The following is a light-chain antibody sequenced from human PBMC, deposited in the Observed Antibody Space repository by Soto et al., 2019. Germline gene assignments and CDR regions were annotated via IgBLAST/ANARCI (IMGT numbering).Light chain of an antibody. CDR2: EVS. CDR1: SSDVGGYNY. J-gene: IGLJ1*01. CDR3: SSYAGSNNRV. Sequence: QSALTQPPSASGSPGQSVTISCTGTSSDVGGYNYVSWYQQHPGKAPKLMIYEVSKRPSGVPDRFSGSKSGNTASLTVSGLQAEDEADCYCSSYAGSNNRVFGTGTKVTVL. V-gene: IGLV2-8*01.